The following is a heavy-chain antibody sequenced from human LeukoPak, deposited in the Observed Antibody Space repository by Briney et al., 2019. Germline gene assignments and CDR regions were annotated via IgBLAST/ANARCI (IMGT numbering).Heavy chain of an antibody. J-gene: IGHJ4*02. V-gene: IGHV4-4*07. Sequence: SETLSLTCTVSGGSISSYYWSWIRQPAGKGLEWIGRIYTSGSTNYNPSLQSRVNISVDTSKNQFPLKLSSATAADTAVYYCARANSPYLAGYWGQGTLVTVPS. CDR2: IYTSGST. CDR3: ARANSPYLAGY. CDR1: GGSISSYY. D-gene: IGHD1-7*01.